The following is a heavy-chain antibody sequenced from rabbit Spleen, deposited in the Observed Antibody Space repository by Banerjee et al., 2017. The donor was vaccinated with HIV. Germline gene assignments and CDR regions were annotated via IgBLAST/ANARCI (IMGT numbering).Heavy chain of an antibody. CDR2: IDPVFGIT. D-gene: IGHD8-1*01. Sequence: QSLEESGGGLVQPEGSLTLTCTASGIDFSSYYYMCWVRQAPGKGLEWIACIDPVFGITYYASWVNGRFSISRENAQNTVFLQMTSLTAADTATYFCARDGAGGSYFALWGQGTLVTVS. CDR3: ARDGAGGSYFAL. J-gene: IGHJ3*01. CDR1: GIDFSSYYY. V-gene: IGHV1S43*01.